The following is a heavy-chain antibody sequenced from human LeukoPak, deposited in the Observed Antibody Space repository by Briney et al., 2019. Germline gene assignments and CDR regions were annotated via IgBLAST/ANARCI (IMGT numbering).Heavy chain of an antibody. CDR3: AKVLGRSGWQTNY. J-gene: IGHJ4*02. V-gene: IGHV3-23*01. CDR1: GFTFSSYA. D-gene: IGHD6-19*01. Sequence: GGSLRLSCAASGFTFSSYAMSWVRQAPGKGLEWVSAISGSGGSTYYADSVKGRFTISRDNSKNTLYLQMDSLRAEDTAVYYCAKVLGRSGWQTNYWGQGTLVTVSS. CDR2: ISGSGGST.